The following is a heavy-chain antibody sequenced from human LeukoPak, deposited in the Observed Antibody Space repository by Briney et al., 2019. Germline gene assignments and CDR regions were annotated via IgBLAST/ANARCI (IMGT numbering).Heavy chain of an antibody. CDR1: GVSISSGDYY. J-gene: IGHJ4*02. CDR2: IYYSGST. Sequence: SETLSLTCTVSGVSISSGDYYWSWIRQPPGKGLEWIGYIYYSGSTYYNPSLKSRVTISVDTSKNQFSLKLSSVTAADTAVYYCARAGDSYYYDSSGYYPLDYWDQGTLVTVSS. CDR3: ARAGDSYYYDSSGYYPLDY. D-gene: IGHD3-22*01. V-gene: IGHV4-30-4*01.